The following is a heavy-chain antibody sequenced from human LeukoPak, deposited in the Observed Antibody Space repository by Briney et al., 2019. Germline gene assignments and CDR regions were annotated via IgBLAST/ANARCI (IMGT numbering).Heavy chain of an antibody. CDR2: ISYDGSNK. CDR1: GFTFSSYG. J-gene: IGHJ4*02. CDR3: AKGKAGASRSGFDY. Sequence: GGSLRLSCAASGFTFSSYGMHWVRQAPGKGLEWVAVISYDGSNKYYADSVKGRFTISRDNSKNTLYLQMNSLRAEDTAVYYCAKGKAGASRSGFDYWGQGTLVTVSS. D-gene: IGHD6-25*01. V-gene: IGHV3-30*18.